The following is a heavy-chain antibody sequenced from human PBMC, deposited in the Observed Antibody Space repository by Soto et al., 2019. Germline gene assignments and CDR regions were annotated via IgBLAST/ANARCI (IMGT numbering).Heavy chain of an antibody. CDR1: EYTFTTYW. CDR3: ARHVRDEDSVRYFDY. Sequence: GESLKISCDGSEYTFTTYWIALVLQTPGKGLEWMGIIYPDDSDTRYSPSFQGQVTMSADKSIATAYLQWSSLKASDTAMYYCARHVRDEDSVRYFDYWGQGTLVTVSS. CDR2: IYPDDSDT. D-gene: IGHD2-8*01. J-gene: IGHJ4*02. V-gene: IGHV5-51*01.